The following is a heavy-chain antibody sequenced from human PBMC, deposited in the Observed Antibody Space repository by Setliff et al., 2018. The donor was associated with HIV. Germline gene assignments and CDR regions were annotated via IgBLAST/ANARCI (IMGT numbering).Heavy chain of an antibody. CDR2: IHYKGNI. CDR3: ARFTVVIFGAGEPSWFDP. J-gene: IGHJ5*02. CDR1: GDSIISGDYY. D-gene: IGHD2-15*01. Sequence: SETLSLTCTVSGDSIISGDYYWSWIRQSPGKGLEWIGHIHYKGNIDYNASLKSRLAISSDTSKNQFSLNLSSVIAADTAIYFCARFTVVIFGAGEPSWFDPWGQGILVTVSS. V-gene: IGHV4-30-4*08.